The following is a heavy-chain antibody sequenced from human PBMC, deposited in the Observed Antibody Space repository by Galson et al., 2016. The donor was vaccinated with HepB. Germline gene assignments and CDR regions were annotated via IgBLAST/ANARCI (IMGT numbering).Heavy chain of an antibody. Sequence: SLRLSCAASGVTVSSNYMTWIRQAPGKGLEWVSVIFSGGYTYYSDSVKGRFTTSRDNSKNMVYLQMNGLRVEDTAKYYCAKLRHGYDWGAFDIWGLGTTVSVSS. D-gene: IGHD3-16*01. CDR3: AKLRHGYDWGAFDI. CDR1: GVTVSSNY. CDR2: IFSGGYT. V-gene: IGHV3-53*01. J-gene: IGHJ6*02.